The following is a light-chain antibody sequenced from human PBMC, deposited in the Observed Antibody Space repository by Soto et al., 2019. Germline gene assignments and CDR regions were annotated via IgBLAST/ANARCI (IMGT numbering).Light chain of an antibody. CDR2: LNSDGSH. V-gene: IGLV4-69*01. CDR3: QTWSTDIRX. Sequence: QLVLTQPPSASASLGASVKLTCTLSSGHNSYAIAWHQQQPEKGPRYLMKLNSDGSHSKGDGIPDRFSGSSSGAERYLTISSLQSEDEADYYCQTWSTDIRXFGGGTQLTVL. CDR1: SGHNSYA. J-gene: IGLJ3*02.